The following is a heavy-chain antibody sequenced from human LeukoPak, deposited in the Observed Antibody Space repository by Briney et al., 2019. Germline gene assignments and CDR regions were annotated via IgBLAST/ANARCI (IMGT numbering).Heavy chain of an antibody. CDR2: ISSSSSYK. Sequence: GGSLRLSCAASGFTFSSYSMNWVRQAPGKGLEWVSSISSSSSYKYYADSVKGRYNISRCNAKNSLYLQMNSLRAEDTAVYYCASYYYYYYMDVWGKGTTVTVSS. V-gene: IGHV3-21*01. CDR1: GFTFSSYS. J-gene: IGHJ6*03. CDR3: ASYYYYYYMDV.